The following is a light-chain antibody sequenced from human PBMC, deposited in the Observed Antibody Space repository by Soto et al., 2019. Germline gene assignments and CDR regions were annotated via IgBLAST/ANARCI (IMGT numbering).Light chain of an antibody. CDR3: QQSYSTPRT. V-gene: IGKV1-39*01. Sequence: DIQMTQSPSSLSASVGDRVTITCRASQSISSYLNWYQQKPGKAPKLLIYAASSLQSGVPSRFSGSGSGTDFTLTISSLQPEYFATYYCQQSYSTPRTFGQGTKVDIK. CDR1: QSISSY. J-gene: IGKJ1*01. CDR2: AAS.